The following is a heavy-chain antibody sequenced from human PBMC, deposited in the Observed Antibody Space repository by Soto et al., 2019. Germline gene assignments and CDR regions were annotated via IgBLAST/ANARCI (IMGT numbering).Heavy chain of an antibody. Sequence: GGSLRLSGAGSGFTFSSYCIHWVRQAPGKGLEWLSLISSDGIIQYYADSVKGRFTISRDNSKSTLFLQMSSLKPEDTAVYYCAKGSQLSGRTLAVSWGQRTLVAVSS. V-gene: IGHV3-30*18. CDR2: ISSDGIIQ. J-gene: IGHJ5*02. D-gene: IGHD6-19*01. CDR1: GFTFSSYC. CDR3: AKGSQLSGRTLAVS.